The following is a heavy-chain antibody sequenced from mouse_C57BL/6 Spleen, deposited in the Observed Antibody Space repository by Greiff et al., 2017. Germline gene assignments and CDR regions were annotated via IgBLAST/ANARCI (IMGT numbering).Heavy chain of an antibody. J-gene: IGHJ2*01. Sequence: QVTLNESGPGILQSSQTLSLPCSFSGFSLSTSGMGVSWIRQPSGKGLEWLAHIYWDDAKRYNPSLKSRLTISKDTSRNQVFLKITSVDTADTATYYCARRAYYYGLGNYFDDWGQGTTLTVSS. CDR3: ARRAYYYGLGNYFDD. CDR2: IYWDDAK. V-gene: IGHV8-12*01. D-gene: IGHD1-1*01. CDR1: GFSLSTSGMG.